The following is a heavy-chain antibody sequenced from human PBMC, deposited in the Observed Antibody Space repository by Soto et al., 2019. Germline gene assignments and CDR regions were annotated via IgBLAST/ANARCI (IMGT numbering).Heavy chain of an antibody. V-gene: IGHV3-30*18. CDR1: GFTFSSYG. CDR3: AKDFSSSYSSGWYPSYYYCYGMDV. D-gene: IGHD6-19*01. Sequence: QVQLVESGGGVVQPGRSLRLSCAASGFTFSSYGMHWVRQAPGKGLEWVAVISYDGSNKYYADSVKGLFTISRDNSKNTLYLQMNSLRAEDTAVYYCAKDFSSSYSSGWYPSYYYCYGMDVWGQGTTVTVSS. J-gene: IGHJ6*02. CDR2: ISYDGSNK.